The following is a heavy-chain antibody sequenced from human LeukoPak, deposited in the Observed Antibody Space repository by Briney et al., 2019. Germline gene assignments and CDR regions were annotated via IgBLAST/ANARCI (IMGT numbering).Heavy chain of an antibody. CDR2: IYYSGST. Sequence: PSETLSLTCTVSGDSISSSSYYCGWIRQPPGKGLEWIGSIYYSGSTNYNPSLKSRVTISVDTSKNQFSLKLSSVTAADTAVYYCARRWYYYGSGSSYGRFDSWGQGTLVTVSS. D-gene: IGHD3-10*01. CDR3: ARRWYYYGSGSSYGRFDS. CDR1: GDSISSSSYY. V-gene: IGHV4-39*07. J-gene: IGHJ5*01.